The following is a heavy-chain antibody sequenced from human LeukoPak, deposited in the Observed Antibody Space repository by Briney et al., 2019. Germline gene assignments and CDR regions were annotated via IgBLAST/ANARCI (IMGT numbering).Heavy chain of an antibody. CDR1: GFTLSNYG. Sequence: GGSLRLSCAASGFTLSNYGIHWVRQTPGKGLEWVAKIKADGGEKDHVASVKGRFTISRDNAKNSLYLQMNSLRVEDTAVYYCARGGAARPDFWGQGTLVTVSS. D-gene: IGHD6-6*01. J-gene: IGHJ4*02. CDR2: IKADGGEK. CDR3: ARGGAARPDF. V-gene: IGHV3-7*01.